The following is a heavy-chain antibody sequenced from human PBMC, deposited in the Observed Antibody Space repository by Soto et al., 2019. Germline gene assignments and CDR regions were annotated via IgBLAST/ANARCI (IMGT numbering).Heavy chain of an antibody. CDR3: VRIMPTTYYYGSGSYYYGMDV. J-gene: IGHJ6*02. Sequence: SETLSLTCAVYGGSFSGYYWSWIRQPPGKGLEWIGEINHSGSTNYNPSLKSRVTISVDTSKNQFSLKLSSVTAADTAVYYWVRIMPTTYYYGSGSYYYGMDVWGQGTTVTVSS. V-gene: IGHV4-34*01. D-gene: IGHD3-10*01. CDR1: GGSFSGYY. CDR2: INHSGST.